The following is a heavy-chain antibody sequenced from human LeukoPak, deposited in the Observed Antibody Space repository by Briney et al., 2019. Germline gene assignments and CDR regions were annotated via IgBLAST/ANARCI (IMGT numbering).Heavy chain of an antibody. J-gene: IGHJ4*02. CDR2: INPNSCGT. CDR1: GYTFTGYY. V-gene: IGHV1-2*02. CDR3: ARDKSDSGSYSFDY. D-gene: IGHD1-26*01. Sequence: GASVKVSCKASGYTFTGYYMHWVRQAPGQGLEGMGWINPNSCGTNYAQKFQGRVTMTRNTSISTAYMELSRLRSDDTAVYYCARDKSDSGSYSFDYWGQGTLVTVSS.